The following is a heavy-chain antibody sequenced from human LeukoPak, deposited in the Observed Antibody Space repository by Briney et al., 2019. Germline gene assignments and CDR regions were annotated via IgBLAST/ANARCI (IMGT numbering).Heavy chain of an antibody. D-gene: IGHD1-26*01. CDR2: INHSGST. CDR1: GGSFSGYY. J-gene: IGHJ6*02. V-gene: IGHV4-34*01. CDR3: ARRDVGGVGATAYYYYGMDV. Sequence: SETLSLTCAVYGGSFSGYYWSWIRQPPGKGLEWIGEINHSGSTNYNPSLKSRVTISVDTSKNQFSLKLSSVTAADTAVYYCARRDVGGVGATAYYYYGMDVWGQGTTVTVSS.